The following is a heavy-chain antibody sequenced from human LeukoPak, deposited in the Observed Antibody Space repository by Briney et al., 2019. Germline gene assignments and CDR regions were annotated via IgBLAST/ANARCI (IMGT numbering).Heavy chain of an antibody. CDR1: GYNFINYA. V-gene: IGHV1-18*01. CDR2: INPYNGNS. Sequence: ASVKVSCKASGYNFINYAISWVRQAPGQGLEWMGWINPYNGNSKYAQKFQGRVTMTTDTSTNTAYMELSSLRSEDTAVYYCARGLGGSNTWFDPWGQGTLVTVSS. J-gene: IGHJ5*02. D-gene: IGHD1-26*01. CDR3: ARGLGGSNTWFDP.